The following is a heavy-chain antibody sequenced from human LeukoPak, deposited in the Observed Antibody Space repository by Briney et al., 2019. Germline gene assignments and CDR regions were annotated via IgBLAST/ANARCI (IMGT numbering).Heavy chain of an antibody. D-gene: IGHD6-19*01. CDR1: GFTFSSYW. J-gene: IGHJ6*03. V-gene: IGHV3-74*01. Sequence: GGSLRLSCAASGFTFSSYWMHWVRQAPGKGLVGVSRINSDGRSTNYADSVKGRFTISRDNAKNSLYLQMNSLRAEDTAVYYCARGDSSGPDYYYYMDVWGKGTTVTISS. CDR3: ARGDSSGPDYYYYMDV. CDR2: INSDGRST.